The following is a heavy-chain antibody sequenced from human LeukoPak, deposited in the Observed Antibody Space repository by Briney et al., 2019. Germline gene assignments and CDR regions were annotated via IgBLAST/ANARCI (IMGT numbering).Heavy chain of an antibody. CDR3: ARGDSSSFDY. Sequence: ETLSLTCSVSSYSIASDHYWGWIRQSPGKGLEWVSSISSSSSYIYYADSVKGRFTISRDNAKNSLYLQMNSLRAEDTAVYYCARGDSSSFDYWGQGTLVTVSS. CDR2: ISSSSSYI. V-gene: IGHV3-21*01. J-gene: IGHJ4*02. CDR1: SYSIASDHY. D-gene: IGHD6-6*01.